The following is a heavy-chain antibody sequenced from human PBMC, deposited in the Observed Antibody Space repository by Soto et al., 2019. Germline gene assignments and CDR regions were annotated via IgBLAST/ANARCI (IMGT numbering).Heavy chain of an antibody. CDR3: ARYGEDITGTTGYYYYYGMDV. D-gene: IGHD1-7*01. Sequence: GGSLRLSCAASGFTFSSYSMNWVRQAPGKGLEWVSSISSSSSYIYYADSVKGRFTISRDNAKNSLYLQMNSLRAEDTAVYYCARYGEDITGTTGYYYYYGMDVWGQGTTVTVSS. V-gene: IGHV3-21*01. J-gene: IGHJ6*02. CDR2: ISSSSSYI. CDR1: GFTFSSYS.